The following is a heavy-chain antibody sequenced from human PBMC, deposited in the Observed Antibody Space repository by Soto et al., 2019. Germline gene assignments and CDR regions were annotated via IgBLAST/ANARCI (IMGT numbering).Heavy chain of an antibody. D-gene: IGHD3-10*01. V-gene: IGHV1-46*04. CDR2: INPADGST. Sequence: QLVQSGAEVQMPGASVKVSCKASGYSFTSHYLHCVRQAPGQGPEWVGLINPADGSTRYAQKLLGRVLMTGDTSTRSVYLDVKSLRSYDAAFYDFARDDGVVALAFHGRHLDLWGRGALVTVSS. J-gene: IGHJ2*01. CDR1: GYSFTSHY. CDR3: ARDDGVVALAFHGRHLDL.